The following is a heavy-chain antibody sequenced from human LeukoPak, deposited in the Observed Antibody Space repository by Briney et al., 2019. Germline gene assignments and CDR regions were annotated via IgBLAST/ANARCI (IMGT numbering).Heavy chain of an antibody. CDR1: DGSINSYY. CDR2: IYYNGNT. Sequence: PSETLSLTCSVSDGSINSYYWNWIRRPPGKGLEWIGYIYYNGNTNYSPSLKSRVTMSVDTSKNQFSLKLSSVTAADTAVYYCARNLGGSSWVFDYWGQGTLVTVSS. CDR3: ARNLGGSSWVFDY. V-gene: IGHV4-59*01. J-gene: IGHJ4*02. D-gene: IGHD6-13*01.